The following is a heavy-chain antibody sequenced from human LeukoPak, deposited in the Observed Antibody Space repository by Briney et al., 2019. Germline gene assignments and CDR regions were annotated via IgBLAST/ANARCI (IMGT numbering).Heavy chain of an antibody. V-gene: IGHV4-39*07. CDR1: GGSISSSSYY. CDR3: ARLVATTLSFDY. D-gene: IGHD5-12*01. CDR2: IYYSGST. J-gene: IGHJ4*02. Sequence: LETLSLTCTVSGGSISSSSYYWGWIRQPPGKGLEWIGSIYYSGSTYYNPSLKSRVTISVDTSKNQFSLKLSSVTAADTAVYYCARLVATTLSFDYWGQGTLVTVSS.